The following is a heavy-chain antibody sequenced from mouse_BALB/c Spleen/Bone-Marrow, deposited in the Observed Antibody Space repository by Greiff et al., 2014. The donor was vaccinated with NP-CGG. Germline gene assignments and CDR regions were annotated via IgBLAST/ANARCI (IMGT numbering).Heavy chain of an antibody. CDR1: GYAFSSYW. Sequence: QVQLQQSGAELVRPGSSVKISCKASGYAFSSYWMNWVKQRPGQGLEWIGQIYPGDGDTNYNGNFKDKATLTTDKSSTTAYIQLSSLTSEDSAVYFRARGGRLTGYYFDYWGQGTTLTVSS. D-gene: IGHD4-1*01. CDR2: IYPGDGDT. J-gene: IGHJ2*01. V-gene: IGHV1-80*01. CDR3: ARGGRLTGYYFDY.